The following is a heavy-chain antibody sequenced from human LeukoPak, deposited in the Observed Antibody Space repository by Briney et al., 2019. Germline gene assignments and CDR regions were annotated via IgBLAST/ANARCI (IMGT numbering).Heavy chain of an antibody. CDR1: GFTFSSFS. D-gene: IGHD6-19*01. V-gene: IGHV3-48*01. J-gene: IGHJ4*02. Sequence: GGSLRLSCAASGFTFSSFSMNWFRQAQGKGREGVSYISSSGSAVDYADSVKGRFTISRDNAKNSLYLQMNSLRAEDTAVYYCAKTSLGYSSGWFCSLDYWGQGTLVTVSS. CDR2: ISSSGSAV. CDR3: AKTSLGYSSGWFCSLDY.